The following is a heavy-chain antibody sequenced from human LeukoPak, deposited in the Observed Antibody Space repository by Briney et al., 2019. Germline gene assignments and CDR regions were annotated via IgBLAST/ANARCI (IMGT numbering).Heavy chain of an antibody. D-gene: IGHD3-22*01. CDR3: AKGPYYYDSSGYYGDY. Sequence: GGSLRLSCAASGFTFSSYGMHWVRQAPGKGPEWVAFIRYDGSNKYYADSVKGRFTISRDNSKNTLYLQMNSLRAEDTAVYYCAKGPYYYDSSGYYGDYWGQGTLVTVSS. CDR1: GFTFSSYG. CDR2: IRYDGSNK. V-gene: IGHV3-30*02. J-gene: IGHJ4*02.